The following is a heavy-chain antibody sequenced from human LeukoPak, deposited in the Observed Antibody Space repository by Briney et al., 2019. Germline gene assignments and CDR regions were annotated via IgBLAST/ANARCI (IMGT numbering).Heavy chain of an antibody. D-gene: IGHD3-22*01. CDR2: IYYSGST. J-gene: IGHJ3*02. CDR3: ARDRAAIVGDGPDAFDI. CDR1: GGSISSYY. Sequence: PSETLSRTCTVSGGSISSYYWSWIRQPPGKGLEWIGYIYYSGSTNYNPSLKSRVTISVDTSKNQFSLKLSSVTAADTAVYYCARDRAAIVGDGPDAFDIWGQGTMVTVSS. V-gene: IGHV4-59*01.